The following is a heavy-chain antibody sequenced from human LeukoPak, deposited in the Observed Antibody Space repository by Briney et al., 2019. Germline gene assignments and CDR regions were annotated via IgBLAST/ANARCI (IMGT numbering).Heavy chain of an antibody. CDR1: GFTYRRYS. D-gene: IGHD6-6*01. CDR2: INHSGST. J-gene: IGHJ6*03. Sequence: LRLSCVASGFTYRRYSMNWIRQPPGKGLEWIGEINHSGSTNYNPSLKSRVTISVDTSKNQFSLKLSSVTAADTAVYYCARVPEARPSGYYYYYMDVWGKGTTVTVSS. CDR3: ARVPEARPSGYYYYYMDV. V-gene: IGHV4-34*01.